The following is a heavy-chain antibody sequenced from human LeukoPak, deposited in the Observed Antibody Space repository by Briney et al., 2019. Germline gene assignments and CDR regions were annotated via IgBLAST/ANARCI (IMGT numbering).Heavy chain of an antibody. V-gene: IGHV1-2*04. Sequence: ASVKVSCKASGYTFTGYYMHWVRQAPGQGLEWMGRINPNSGGTNYAQKFQGWVTMTRDTSISTAYMELSRLRSDDTAVYYCARDHVRRATTYYYYYGMDVWGQGTTVTVSS. CDR3: ARDHVRRATTYYYYYGMDV. CDR1: GYTFTGYY. CDR2: INPNSGGT. J-gene: IGHJ6*02. D-gene: IGHD5-12*01.